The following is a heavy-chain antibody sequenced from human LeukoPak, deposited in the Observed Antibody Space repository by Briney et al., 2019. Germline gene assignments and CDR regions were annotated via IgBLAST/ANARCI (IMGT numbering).Heavy chain of an antibody. Sequence: RASVKVSCKASGGTFSSYAISWVRQAPGQGLEWMGRIIPILGTANYAQKFQGRVTITADKSTSTAYMELSSLRSEDTAVYYCARDKDWFDPWGQGTLVTVSS. CDR3: ARDKDWFDP. J-gene: IGHJ5*02. CDR2: IIPILGTA. CDR1: GGTFSSYA. V-gene: IGHV1-69*04.